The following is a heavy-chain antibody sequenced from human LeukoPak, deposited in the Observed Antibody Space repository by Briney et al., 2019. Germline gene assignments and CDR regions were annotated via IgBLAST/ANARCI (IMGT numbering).Heavy chain of an antibody. Sequence: GGSLRLSCAVSGFTFSRHAMGWVRQAPGKGLEWVAGINNNGGDRNYGDSVKGRFPISRENSKSTLDLQMNSLRAEDTALYYCARDGLWGWAQYDYWGQGILVTVSS. J-gene: IGHJ4*02. CDR1: GFTFSRHA. V-gene: IGHV3-23*01. CDR3: ARDGLWGWAQYDY. D-gene: IGHD2-21*01. CDR2: INNNGGDR.